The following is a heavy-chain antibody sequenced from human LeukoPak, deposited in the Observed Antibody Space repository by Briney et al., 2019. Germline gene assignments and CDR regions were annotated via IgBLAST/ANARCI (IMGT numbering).Heavy chain of an antibody. CDR3: ARDFYDYRPRNYYYYYMDV. Sequence: GSLRLSCAASGVTLSSNYMSWVRQALGEGLEWMGYIYYSGSTNYNPSLKSRVTISVDTSKSQFSLKLSSVTAADTAVYYCARDFYDYRPRNYYYYYMDVWGKGTTVTVSS. CDR2: IYYSGST. V-gene: IGHV4-59*01. CDR1: GVTLSSNY. D-gene: IGHD4-11*01. J-gene: IGHJ6*03.